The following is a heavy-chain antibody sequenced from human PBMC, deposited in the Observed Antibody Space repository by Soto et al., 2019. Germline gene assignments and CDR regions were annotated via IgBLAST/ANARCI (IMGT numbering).Heavy chain of an antibody. J-gene: IGHJ5*02. D-gene: IGHD2-2*01. CDR1: GYTFTSYG. Sequence: QVQLVQSGAEVKKPGASVKVSCKASGYTFTSYGISWVRQAPGQGLEWMGWISAYNGNTNYAQKLQGRVTMTTDTSTSTAYMELRSLRSDDTAVYYCARIMLRDGYCISTSCFNWFDPWGQGTLVTVSS. CDR3: ARIMLRDGYCISTSCFNWFDP. V-gene: IGHV1-18*01. CDR2: ISAYNGNT.